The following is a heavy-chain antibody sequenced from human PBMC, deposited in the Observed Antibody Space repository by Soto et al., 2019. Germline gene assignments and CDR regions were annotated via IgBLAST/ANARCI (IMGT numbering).Heavy chain of an antibody. Sequence: GGSLRLSCAASGFTFSSYAMHWVRQAPGKGLEWVAVISYDGSNKYYADSVKGRFTISRDNSKNTLYLQMNSLRAEDTAVYYCARGTPVLRYFDWLLSHFDYWGQGTLVTVSS. J-gene: IGHJ4*02. CDR1: GFTFSSYA. D-gene: IGHD3-9*01. V-gene: IGHV3-30-3*01. CDR3: ARGTPVLRYFDWLLSHFDY. CDR2: ISYDGSNK.